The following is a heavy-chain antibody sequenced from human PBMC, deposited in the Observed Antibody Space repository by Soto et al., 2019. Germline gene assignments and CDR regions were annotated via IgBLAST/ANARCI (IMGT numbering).Heavy chain of an antibody. CDR3: ATADLNYFGS. CDR1: GGSISSHY. D-gene: IGHD3-3*01. J-gene: IGHJ4*02. CDR2: IYSSGST. V-gene: IGHV4-59*11. Sequence: SETLSLTCTVSGGSISSHYWTWIRQPPGKGLDWIGYIYSSGSTNYNPPLESRVTIPIDKSKNQFSLKLTSVNTADTAVYYCATADLNYFGSWCQGTLVTVS.